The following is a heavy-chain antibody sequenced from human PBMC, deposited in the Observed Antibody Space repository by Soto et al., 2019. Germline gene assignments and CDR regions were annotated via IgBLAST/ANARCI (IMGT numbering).Heavy chain of an antibody. CDR3: ARATEGFIAARNYYYYGMDV. D-gene: IGHD6-6*01. J-gene: IGHJ6*02. V-gene: IGHV1-69*13. CDR2: IIPIFGTA. CDR1: GGTFSSYA. Sequence: ASVKVSCKASGGTFSSYAISWVRQAPGQGLEWMGGIIPIFGTANYAQKFQGRVTITADESTSTAYMELSSLRSEDTAVYYCARATEGFIAARNYYYYGMDVWGQGTTVTVSS.